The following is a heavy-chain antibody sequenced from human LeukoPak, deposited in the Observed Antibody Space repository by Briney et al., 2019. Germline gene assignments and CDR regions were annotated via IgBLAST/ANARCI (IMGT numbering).Heavy chain of an antibody. Sequence: PGGSLRLSCAASGFTFSSYSMNWVRQAPGKWLDCVPSISSSSSYIYYADSVKGRFTISRDNAKNSLYLQMNSLRAEDTAVYYCARSPSTVTTSWFDPWGQGTLVTVSS. CDR2: ISSSSSYI. CDR1: GFTFSSYS. D-gene: IGHD4-11*01. J-gene: IGHJ5*02. CDR3: ARSPSTVTTSWFDP. V-gene: IGHV3-21*01.